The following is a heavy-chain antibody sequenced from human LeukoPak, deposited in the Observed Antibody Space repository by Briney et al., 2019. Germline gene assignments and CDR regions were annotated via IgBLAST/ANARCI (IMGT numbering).Heavy chain of an antibody. V-gene: IGHV4-59*12. J-gene: IGHJ5*02. CDR2: IYYSGST. CDR3: ARGPLPPYDFWSGYYTRGWFDP. Sequence: SETLSLTCTVSGGSISSYYWSWIRQPPGKGLEWIGYIYYSGSTNYNPSLKSRVTISVDTSKNQFSLKLSSVTAADTAVYYCARGPLPPYDFWSGYYTRGWFDPWGQGTLVTVSS. D-gene: IGHD3-3*01. CDR1: GGSISSYY.